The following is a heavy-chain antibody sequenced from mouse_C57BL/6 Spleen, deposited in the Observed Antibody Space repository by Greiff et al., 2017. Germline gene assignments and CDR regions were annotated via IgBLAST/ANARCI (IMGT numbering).Heavy chain of an antibody. CDR1: GYTFTSYW. CDR2: IDPSDSYT. Sequence: QVQLQQPGAELVMPGASVKLSCKASGYTFTSYWMHWVKQRPGQGLEWIGEIDPSDSYTNYNQKFKGKSTLTVDKSSSTAYMQLSSLTSEDSAVYYCARGYYYGRMYFDVWGTGTTVTVSS. D-gene: IGHD1-1*01. CDR3: ARGYYYGRMYFDV. V-gene: IGHV1-69*01. J-gene: IGHJ1*03.